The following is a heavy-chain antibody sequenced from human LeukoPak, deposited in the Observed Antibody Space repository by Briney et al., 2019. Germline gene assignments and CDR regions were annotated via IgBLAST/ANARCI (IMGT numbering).Heavy chain of an antibody. D-gene: IGHD3-10*01. J-gene: IGHJ5*02. Sequence: ASVKVSCKASGYTFTGYYMHWVRQAPGQGLEWMGWINPNSGGTIYAQKFQGRVVMTRDTSISTAYMELTGLTSDDTAVYYCAREYFYGSGSYYTRGWFDPWGQGTLVTVST. CDR2: INPNSGGT. V-gene: IGHV1-2*02. CDR1: GYTFTGYY. CDR3: AREYFYGSGSYYTRGWFDP.